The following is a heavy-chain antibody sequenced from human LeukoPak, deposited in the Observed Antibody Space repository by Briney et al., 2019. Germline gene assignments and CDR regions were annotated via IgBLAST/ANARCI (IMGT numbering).Heavy chain of an antibody. V-gene: IGHV1-24*01. D-gene: IGHD3-10*01. CDR1: GYTLTELS. J-gene: IGHJ4*02. CDR3: ASLSPVRGSGPVDY. Sequence: ASVKVSCKVSGYTLTELSMHWVRQAPGKVLEWMGGFDPEDGETIYAQKFQGRVTMTEDTSTDTAYMELSSLRSEDTAVYYCASLSPVRGSGPVDYWGQGTLVTVSS. CDR2: FDPEDGET.